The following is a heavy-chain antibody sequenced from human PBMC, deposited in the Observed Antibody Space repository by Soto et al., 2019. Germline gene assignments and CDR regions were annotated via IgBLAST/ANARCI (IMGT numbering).Heavy chain of an antibody. CDR1: GGSVSSGTYY. CDR3: ARDLNYYSFDN. V-gene: IGHV4-61*01. Sequence: QVRLQESGPGLVKPSETLSLTCTVSGGSVSSGTYYWTWIRQPPGKGLEYIGYIYVSGGTNYNPSLKSRVTISIDTSKNQFSLKLSSVTAADTAVYYCARDLNYYSFDNWGQGILVTVSS. CDR2: IYVSGGT. J-gene: IGHJ4*02. D-gene: IGHD3-10*01.